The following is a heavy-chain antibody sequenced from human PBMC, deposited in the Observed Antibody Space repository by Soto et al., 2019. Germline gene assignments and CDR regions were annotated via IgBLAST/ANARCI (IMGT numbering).Heavy chain of an antibody. CDR1: GFTFTDHA. CDR3: AREGIGGRKYHYGNLDV. J-gene: IGHJ6*02. D-gene: IGHD1-26*01. CDR2: ISYDGSSK. V-gene: IGHV3-30-3*01. Sequence: QVQLVESGGGVVQPGRSLRLSCAASGFTFTDHAIHWVRQAPGRGLEWVALISYDGSSKYFADSVKGRFTVSRDNSKNTLSLHMNSLRTENTAVYYCAREGIGGRKYHYGNLDVWGQGTTVTVSS.